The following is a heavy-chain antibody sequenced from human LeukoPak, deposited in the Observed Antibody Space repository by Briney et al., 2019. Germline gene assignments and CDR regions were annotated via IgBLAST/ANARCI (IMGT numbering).Heavy chain of an antibody. CDR3: ARGYSSGWYYFDY. V-gene: IGHV4-39*07. Sequence: SETLSLTCTVSGDSISTSNSYWGWIRQPPGKGLEWIGSIYYSGSTNYNPSLKSRVTISVDTSKNQFSLKLSSVTAADTAVYYCARGYSSGWYYFDYWGQGTLVTVSS. CDR1: GDSISTSNSY. CDR2: IYYSGST. D-gene: IGHD6-19*01. J-gene: IGHJ4*02.